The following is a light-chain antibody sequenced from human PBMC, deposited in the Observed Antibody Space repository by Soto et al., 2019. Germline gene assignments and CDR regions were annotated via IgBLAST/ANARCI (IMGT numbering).Light chain of an antibody. J-gene: IGLJ2*01. CDR1: SSDAGGYNY. V-gene: IGLV2-14*01. Sequence: QSVLTQPACVSGSPGQSITISCTGTSSDAGGYNYVSWYQQHPGKAPKLMIYDVTNRPSGVSNRFSGSKSGNTASLTISGLQAEDEADYYCSSYTSSSTLYVVFGGGTKLTVL. CDR2: DVT. CDR3: SSYTSSSTLYVV.